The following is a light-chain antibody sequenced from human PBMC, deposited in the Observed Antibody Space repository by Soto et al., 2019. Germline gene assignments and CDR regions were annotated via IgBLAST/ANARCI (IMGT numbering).Light chain of an antibody. CDR1: NIGGKS. CDR2: DDN. J-gene: IGLJ2*01. CDR3: QVGDSTSDLPF. Sequence: SSVLTQPPSVSVAPGQTARISCGGYNIGGKSVYWYQQKPGQAPVLVVYDDNGRPGVIPERFSGSNSGHTATLTFRGVAAGDEADYYCQVGDSTSDLPFFGGGTKLTVL. V-gene: IGLV3-21*02.